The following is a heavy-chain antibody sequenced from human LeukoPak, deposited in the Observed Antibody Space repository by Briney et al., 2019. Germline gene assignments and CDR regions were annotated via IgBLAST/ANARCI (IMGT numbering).Heavy chain of an antibody. D-gene: IGHD4-17*01. J-gene: IGHJ5*02. Sequence: ASVKVSCKASGYTFTSYDINWVRQATGQGLEWMGWMNPNSGNTGYAQKFQGRVTMTRNTSISTAYMELSSLRSEDTAVYYCARMRGDYGDYGWFDPRGQGTLVTVSS. CDR2: MNPNSGNT. CDR1: GYTFTSYD. V-gene: IGHV1-8*01. CDR3: ARMRGDYGDYGWFDP.